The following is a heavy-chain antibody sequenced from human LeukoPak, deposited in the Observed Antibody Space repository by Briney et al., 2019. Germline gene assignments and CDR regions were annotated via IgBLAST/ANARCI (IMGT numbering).Heavy chain of an antibody. CDR3: AKGARYCSGGSCYVWFVP. V-gene: IGHV4-59*08. D-gene: IGHD2-15*01. CDR1: GGSISSYY. CDR2: IYYSGST. Sequence: SETLSLTCTVSGGSISSYYWSWIRQPPGKGLEWIGYIYYSGSTNYNPSLKSRVTISVDTSKNQFSLKLSSVTAADTAVYYCAKGARYCSGGSCYVWFVPWGQGTLVTVSS. J-gene: IGHJ5*02.